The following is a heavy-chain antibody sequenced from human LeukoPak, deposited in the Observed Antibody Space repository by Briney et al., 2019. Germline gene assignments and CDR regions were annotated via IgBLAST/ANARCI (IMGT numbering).Heavy chain of an antibody. Sequence: PGGSLRLSCAASGFTFGSYAMGWVRQAPGKGLEWVSTINGGGVNTHYADSVGGRFTISRDNSKNTLFLQMNSLRDEDTAVYYCAKDLYSNYGPADYWGQGNLVTVSS. D-gene: IGHD4-11*01. CDR3: AKDLYSNYGPADY. CDR1: GFTFGSYA. J-gene: IGHJ4*02. CDR2: INGGGVNT. V-gene: IGHV3-23*01.